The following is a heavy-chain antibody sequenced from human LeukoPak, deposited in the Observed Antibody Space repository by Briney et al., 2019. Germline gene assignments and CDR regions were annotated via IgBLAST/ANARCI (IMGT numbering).Heavy chain of an antibody. D-gene: IGHD3-22*01. J-gene: IGHJ5*02. V-gene: IGHV1-2*02. CDR3: ARGNNYDSGDYYSWFDP. CDR1: GYTFTGYY. CDR2: NNPNSGGT. Sequence: ASVKVSCTASGYTFTGYYMHWVRQAPGQGLEWMGWNNPNSGGTNYVQKFQGRVTMTRDTSISTANMELSRLTSDDTAVYYCARGNNYDSGDYYSWFDPWGQGTLVIVSS.